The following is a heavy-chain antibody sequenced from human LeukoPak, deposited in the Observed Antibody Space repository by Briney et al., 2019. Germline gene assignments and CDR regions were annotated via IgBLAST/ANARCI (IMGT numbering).Heavy chain of an antibody. Sequence: PSETLSLTCTVSGGSISSYYWSWIRQPAGKGLEWIGRIYTSGSTNYNPSLKSRVTMSVDTSKNQFSLKLSSVTAADTAVYYCARDRVGEYSQRLPLWYFDLWGRGTLVTVSS. V-gene: IGHV4-4*07. J-gene: IGHJ2*01. CDR2: IYTSGST. D-gene: IGHD3-10*01. CDR3: ARDRVGEYSQRLPLWYFDL. CDR1: GGSISSYY.